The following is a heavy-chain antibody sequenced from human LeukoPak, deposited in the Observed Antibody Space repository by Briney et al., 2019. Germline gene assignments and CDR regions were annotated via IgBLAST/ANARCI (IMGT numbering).Heavy chain of an antibody. CDR3: AKELKLTGDHY. D-gene: IGHD7-27*01. CDR1: GFTFSSYA. Sequence: GGSLRLSCAASGFTFSSYAMSWVRQAPGKGLEWVSAISGSGGSTYFADSVKGRFAISRDNSKNTLYLQMNSLRAEDTAVYYCAKELKLTGDHYWGQGTLVTVSS. CDR2: ISGSGGST. J-gene: IGHJ4*02. V-gene: IGHV3-23*01.